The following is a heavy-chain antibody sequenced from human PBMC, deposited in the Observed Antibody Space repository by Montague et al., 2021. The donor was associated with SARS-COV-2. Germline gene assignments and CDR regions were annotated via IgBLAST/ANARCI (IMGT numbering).Heavy chain of an antibody. D-gene: IGHD2-8*01. CDR3: ATINLGYCTNGVCQPPDY. CDR2: IYYSGST. J-gene: IGHJ4*02. Sequence: SETLSLTCTVSGGSISSSSYYWGWIRQPPGKGLEWIGSIYYSGSTYYNPSLKSRVTISVDTSKNQFSLKLSSVTAADTAVYYCATINLGYCTNGVCQPPDYWAQGPLVPVPS. CDR1: GGSISSSSYY. V-gene: IGHV4-39*01.